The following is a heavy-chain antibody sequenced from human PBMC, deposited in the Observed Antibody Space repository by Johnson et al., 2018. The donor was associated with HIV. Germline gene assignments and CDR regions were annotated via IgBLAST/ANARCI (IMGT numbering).Heavy chain of an antibody. CDR1: GFTFSSNY. Sequence: VQLVESGGGLVQPGESLRLSCAASGFTFSSNYMSWVRQAPGKGLEWVSVIYSGGSTYYADSVKGRLTIPRDNSKNTLYLQMNNLGVEDTAVYYCARDGESQQLPLGDAFDIWGQGTMVTVSS. J-gene: IGHJ3*02. CDR2: IYSGGST. V-gene: IGHV3-66*01. CDR3: ARDGESQQLPLGDAFDI. D-gene: IGHD6-13*01.